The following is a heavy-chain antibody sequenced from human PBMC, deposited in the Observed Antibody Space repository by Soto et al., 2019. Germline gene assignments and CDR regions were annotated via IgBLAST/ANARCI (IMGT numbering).Heavy chain of an antibody. Sequence: QITLKESGPTLVKPTQTLTLTCTFSGFSLSTSGVGVGWIRQPPGKALEWLALIYWDDYKRYSPSLKSRLTNTKDTSKNPVVITMTNMDTVDTATYSCAPSSSYGPVYYYFDYWGQGTLVTVSS. CDR3: APSSSYGPVYYYFDY. J-gene: IGHJ4*02. CDR1: GFSLSTSGVG. V-gene: IGHV2-5*02. D-gene: IGHD5-18*01. CDR2: IYWDDYK.